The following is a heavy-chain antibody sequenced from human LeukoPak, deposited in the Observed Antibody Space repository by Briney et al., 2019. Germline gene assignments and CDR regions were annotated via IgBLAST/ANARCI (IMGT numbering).Heavy chain of an antibody. Sequence: ETLSLTCTVSGGSISGYCWIWIRQPPGKGLEWVSVIFNGGSTYYADSVKGRFTISRDISKNTLYLQMNSLRAEDTAVYYCATSIVGFTYDEHFQHWGQGTLVTVSS. V-gene: IGHV3-53*01. D-gene: IGHD1-26*01. CDR2: IFNGGST. CDR3: ATSIVGFTYDEHFQH. J-gene: IGHJ1*01. CDR1: GGSISGYC.